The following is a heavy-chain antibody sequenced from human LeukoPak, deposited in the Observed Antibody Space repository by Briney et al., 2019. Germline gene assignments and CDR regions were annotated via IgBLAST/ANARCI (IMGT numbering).Heavy chain of an antibody. CDR2: ISSSATTI. V-gene: IGHV3-48*03. CDR3: TRGLYQN. CDR1: GFPFSSYE. D-gene: IGHD2-2*01. Sequence: PGGSLRLSCAASGFPFSSYEMHWVRQAPGKGLEWVSYISSSATTIYYADSVKGRFTISRDNAKNSLYLQMNTLRAEDTAVYYCTRGLYQNWGQGTLVTVSS. J-gene: IGHJ4*02.